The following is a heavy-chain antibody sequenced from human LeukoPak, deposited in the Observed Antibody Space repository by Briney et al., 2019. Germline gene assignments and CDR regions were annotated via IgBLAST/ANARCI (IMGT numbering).Heavy chain of an antibody. Sequence: KASETLSLTCTVSGGSISSYYWSWIRQPPGKGLEWIGYIYYSGSTNYNPSLKSRVTISVDTSKNQFSLKLSSVTAADTAVYYCARDREVEGFDYWGQGTLVTVSS. CDR1: GGSISSYY. J-gene: IGHJ4*02. CDR3: ARDREVEGFDY. CDR2: IYYSGST. V-gene: IGHV4-59*01.